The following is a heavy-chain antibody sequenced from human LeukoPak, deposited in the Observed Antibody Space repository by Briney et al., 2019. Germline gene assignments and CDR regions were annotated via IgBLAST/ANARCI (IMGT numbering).Heavy chain of an antibody. Sequence: PGGSLRLSCAASGFTLSSYAMHWVRQAPGKGLEWVAVISYDGSNKYYADSVKGRFTISRDNSKNTLYLQMNSLRAEDTAVYYCARMPRTYYYDSSGLDYWGQGTLVTVSS. CDR2: ISYDGSNK. CDR3: ARMPRTYYYDSSGLDY. CDR1: GFTLSSYA. D-gene: IGHD3-22*01. J-gene: IGHJ4*02. V-gene: IGHV3-30-3*01.